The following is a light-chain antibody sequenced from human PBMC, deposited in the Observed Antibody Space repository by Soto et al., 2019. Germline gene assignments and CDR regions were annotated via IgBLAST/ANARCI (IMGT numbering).Light chain of an antibody. J-gene: IGKJ2*01. CDR3: HQYNDWPYT. CDR2: GAS. V-gene: IGKV3-15*01. CDR1: QSVRSN. Sequence: EIVMTQSPATLSVSPGERATLSCRASQSVRSNLAWYQQKPGQAPRLLIHGASTRATGIPARFSGSGSGTEFTLTITSLQSEDFAVYYCHQYNDWPYTFGQGTKLEIK.